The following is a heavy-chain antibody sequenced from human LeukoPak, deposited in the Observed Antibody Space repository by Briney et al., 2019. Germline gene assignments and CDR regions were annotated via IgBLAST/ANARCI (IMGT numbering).Heavy chain of an antibody. Sequence: SVTVSCKASGGTFSSYAISWVRQAPGQGLEWMGRVIPILGIANYAQKFQGRVTITADKSTSIAYMELSSLRSEDTAVYYCARAYYDILTGQPGGFDYWGQGTLVTVSS. V-gene: IGHV1-69*04. CDR1: GGTFSSYA. CDR3: ARAYYDILTGQPGGFDY. D-gene: IGHD3-9*01. J-gene: IGHJ4*02. CDR2: VIPILGIA.